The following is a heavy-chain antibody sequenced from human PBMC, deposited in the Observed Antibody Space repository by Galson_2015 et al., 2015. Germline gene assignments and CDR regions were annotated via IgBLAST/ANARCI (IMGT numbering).Heavy chain of an antibody. CDR3: ANSLIALDF. Sequence: SLRLSCAASGFTFSSYRMNWVRQAPGKGLEWISYISADTSTIYYADSVKGRFTISRDNAKDSLYLQMNSLRAGDTAVYYCANSLIALDFWGQGTLVTVSS. CDR1: GFTFSSYR. J-gene: IGHJ4*02. V-gene: IGHV3-48*01. CDR2: ISADTSTI. D-gene: IGHD4-11*01.